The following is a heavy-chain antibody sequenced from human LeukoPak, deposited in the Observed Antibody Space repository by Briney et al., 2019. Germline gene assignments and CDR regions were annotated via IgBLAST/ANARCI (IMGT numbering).Heavy chain of an antibody. D-gene: IGHD4-17*01. CDR2: IHTSGDT. Sequence: GGSLGLSCAASGRTGSHNYVSWVRQAPGKGLEWVSAIHTSGDTCYADSVKGRFTISRDTSKNTLYLQINSLRVEDTAVYYCIVFGDSNHWGQGTLVTVSS. V-gene: IGHV3-53*01. CDR1: GRTGSHNY. CDR3: IVFGDSNH. J-gene: IGHJ5*02.